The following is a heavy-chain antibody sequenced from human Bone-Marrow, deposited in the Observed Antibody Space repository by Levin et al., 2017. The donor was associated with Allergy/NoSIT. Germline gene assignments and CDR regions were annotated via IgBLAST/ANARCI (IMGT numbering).Heavy chain of an antibody. J-gene: IGHJ1*01. D-gene: IGHD2-2*01. CDR3: AREPQKYLTPSHG. CDR2: ISSSSLYI. Sequence: GGSLRLSCSTSGFNFNVYAMNWVRQAPGKGLEWVATISSSSLYIWYADSVKGRFIISRDDAKNSLHLQMNSLRAEDTAVYYCAREPQKYLTPSHGRGQGTLVTVS. V-gene: IGHV3-21*01. CDR1: GFNFNVYA.